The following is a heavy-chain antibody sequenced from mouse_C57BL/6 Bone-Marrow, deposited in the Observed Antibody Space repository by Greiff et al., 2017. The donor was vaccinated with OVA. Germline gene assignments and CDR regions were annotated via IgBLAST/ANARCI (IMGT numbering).Heavy chain of an antibody. CDR2: IRSKSNNYAT. J-gene: IGHJ2*01. Sequence: EVKLVESGGGLVQPKGSLKLSCAASGFSFNTYAMNWVRQAPGKGLEWVARIRSKSNNYATYYADSVKDRFTISRDDSESMLYLQMNNLKTEDTAMYYCVRDSSGYFDYLGQGTTLTVSS. CDR3: VRDSSGYFDY. CDR1: GFSFNTYA. D-gene: IGHD3-2*02. V-gene: IGHV10-1*01.